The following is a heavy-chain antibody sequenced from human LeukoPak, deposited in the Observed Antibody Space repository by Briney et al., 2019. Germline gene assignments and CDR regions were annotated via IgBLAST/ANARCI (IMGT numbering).Heavy chain of an antibody. D-gene: IGHD3-10*01. Sequence: SQTLSLTCTVSGGSISSGSYYWSWIRQPAGKGLEWIGRIYTSGSTNYNPSLKSRVTISVDTSKNQFSLKLSSVTAADTAVYYCARAGLWFGEYTDYWGQGTLVTVSS. V-gene: IGHV4-61*02. CDR2: IYTSGST. CDR3: ARAGLWFGEYTDY. J-gene: IGHJ4*02. CDR1: GGSISSGSYY.